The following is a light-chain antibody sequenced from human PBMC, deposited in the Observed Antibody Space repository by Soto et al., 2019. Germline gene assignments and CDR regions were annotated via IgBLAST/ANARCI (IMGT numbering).Light chain of an antibody. CDR2: DTS. CDR1: TGAVTSSHY. V-gene: IGLV7-46*01. Sequence: QAVVTQEPSLTVSPGGTVTLTCGSTTGAVTSSHYPYWFQQKPGQAPRTLIYDTSNKHSWTPARFSGSLLGGKAALTLAGEQTDDEADYYCLLSYSGTSWVFGGGTKLTVL. J-gene: IGLJ3*02. CDR3: LLSYSGTSWV.